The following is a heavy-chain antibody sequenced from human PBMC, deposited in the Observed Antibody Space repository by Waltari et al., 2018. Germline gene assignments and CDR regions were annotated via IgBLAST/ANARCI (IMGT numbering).Heavy chain of an antibody. CDR1: GGTCRSYA. CDR3: ARGGVYYDSSQYFDY. V-gene: IGHV1-69*05. Sequence: QVQLVQSGAEVKKPGSSVKVSCKASGGTCRSYAISWVRLAPGQGLEWMGGTSPIFGTANYAPKVQGRVTITTDDSTSTAYMELSSLRSEDTAVYYCARGGVYYDSSQYFDYWGQGTLVTVSS. D-gene: IGHD3-22*01. J-gene: IGHJ4*02. CDR2: TSPIFGTA.